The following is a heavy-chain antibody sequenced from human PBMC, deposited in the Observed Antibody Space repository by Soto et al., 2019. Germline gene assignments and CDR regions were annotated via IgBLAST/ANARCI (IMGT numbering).Heavy chain of an antibody. V-gene: IGHV4-59*01. CDR1: GGSISSNY. CDR2: VYNSGST. J-gene: IGHJ4*02. CDR3: ARYRREAVAGYTLDN. D-gene: IGHD6-13*01. Sequence: QVQLQESGPGLVKASETLSLTCTVSGGSISSNYWTWIRQPPGKGLEWIGYVYNSGSTNSNPSLKSRVTISEDTSKSQFSLNVNSMTAADTAVYYCARYRREAVAGYTLDNWGQGILVTVSS.